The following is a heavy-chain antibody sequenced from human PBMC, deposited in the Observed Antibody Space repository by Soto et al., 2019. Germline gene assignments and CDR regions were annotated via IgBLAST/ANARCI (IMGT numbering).Heavy chain of an antibody. D-gene: IGHD1-20*01. J-gene: IGHJ2*01. CDR2: ISGTGGST. CDR1: GFTFSSYA. Sequence: GGSLRLSCAASGFTFSSYAMNWVRQAPGKGLEWVSDISGTGGSTYYADSVKGRSTISRDNSRNTLYLQMNSLRAEDTAVYYCAKDSAITDNWYFDLWGRGTLVTVSA. V-gene: IGHV3-23*01. CDR3: AKDSAITDNWYFDL.